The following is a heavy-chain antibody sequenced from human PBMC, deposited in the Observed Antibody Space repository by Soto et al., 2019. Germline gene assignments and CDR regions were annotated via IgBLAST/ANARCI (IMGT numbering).Heavy chain of an antibody. J-gene: IGHJ3*02. D-gene: IGHD2-21*02. CDR1: GFTFSSYS. CDR2: ISSSSSYI. CDR3: ARSYCGGDCYFGDAFDI. Sequence: GGSLRLSCAASGFTFSSYSMNWVRQAPGKGLEWVSSISSSSSYIYYADSVKGRFTISRDNARNSLYLQMNSLRAEDTAVYYCARSYCGGDCYFGDAFDIWGQGTMVTVSS. V-gene: IGHV3-21*01.